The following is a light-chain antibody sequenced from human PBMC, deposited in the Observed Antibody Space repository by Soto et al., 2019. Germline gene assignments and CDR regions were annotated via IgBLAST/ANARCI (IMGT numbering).Light chain of an antibody. V-gene: IGKV4-1*01. Sequence: DIVMTQSPDSLAVSLGERATINCKSSQSVLYSSNNKNYLAWYQQKPGQPPKLLIYWASTRESGVPDRFSGSGSGTDFTLTISSLQAEDVAVFYCQQYYSIPPTFGQGTRVGVK. J-gene: IGKJ1*01. CDR3: QQYYSIPPT. CDR2: WAS. CDR1: QSVLYSSNNKNY.